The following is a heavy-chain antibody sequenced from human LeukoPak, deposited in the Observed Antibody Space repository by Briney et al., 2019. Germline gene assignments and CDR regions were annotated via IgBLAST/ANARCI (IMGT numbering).Heavy chain of an antibody. V-gene: IGHV3-48*03. Sequence: PGGSLRLSCVASGLTFSRTEMNWVRQAPGKGLEWISYISISGKTVYAASVRGRFTISRDNSKNTLYLQMNSLRAEDTAVYYCARETNWGQGTLVTVSS. CDR2: ISISGKTV. CDR3: ARETN. CDR1: GLTFSRTE. J-gene: IGHJ4*02.